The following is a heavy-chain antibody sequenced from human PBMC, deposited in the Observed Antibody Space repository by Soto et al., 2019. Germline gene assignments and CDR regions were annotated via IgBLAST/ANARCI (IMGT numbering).Heavy chain of an antibody. J-gene: IGHJ4*02. CDR2: IIPIVGTA. D-gene: IGHD3-22*01. V-gene: IGHV1-69*01. CDR3: ARLDSSGYYPTADY. CDR1: GGTFSSYA. Sequence: QVQLVQSGAEVKKPGSSVKVSCKAPGGTFSSYAISWVRQAPGQGRQWMGGIIPIVGTAKYAQKFQVRVTITADESTSTAYTELSSLRSEDTAVYYCARLDSSGYYPTADYWGQGTLVTVSS.